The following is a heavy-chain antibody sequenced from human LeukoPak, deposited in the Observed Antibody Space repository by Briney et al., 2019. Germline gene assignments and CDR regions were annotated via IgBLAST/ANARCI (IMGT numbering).Heavy chain of an antibody. D-gene: IGHD4-17*01. Sequence: SQTLSLTCTVSGGSISSGGYYWSWIRQHPGKGLEWIVYIYYSGSTYYNPSLKSRVTISVDTSKNQFSLKLSSVTAADTAVYYCARNLRTVTYYYYYGIDVWGQGTTVTVSS. CDR2: IYYSGST. CDR1: GGSISSGGYY. V-gene: IGHV4-31*03. CDR3: ARNLRTVTYYYYYGIDV. J-gene: IGHJ6*02.